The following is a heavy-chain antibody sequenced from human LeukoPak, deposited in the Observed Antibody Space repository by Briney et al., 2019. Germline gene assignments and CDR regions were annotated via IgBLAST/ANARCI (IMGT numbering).Heavy chain of an antibody. J-gene: IGHJ4*02. V-gene: IGHV3-30*18. CDR1: GFTFSSYG. Sequence: GRSLRLSCAASGFTFSSYGMHWVRQAPGKGLEWVAVISYDGSNKYYADSVKGRFTISRDNSKNTLYLQMNSLRAEDTAVYYCAKGLAVAGTMAGDYWGQGTLVTVSS. D-gene: IGHD6-19*01. CDR3: AKGLAVAGTMAGDY. CDR2: ISYDGSNK.